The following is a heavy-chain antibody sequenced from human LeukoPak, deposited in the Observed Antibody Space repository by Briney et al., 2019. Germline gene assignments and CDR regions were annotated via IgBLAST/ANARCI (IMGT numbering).Heavy chain of an antibody. CDR1: GGSISSYY. CDR2: IYTSGST. V-gene: IGHV4-4*07. J-gene: IGHJ4*02. Sequence: SETLSLTCTVSGGSISSYYWGSIRQPAGKGLEWIGRIYTSGSTNYNPSLKSRVTMSVATSKNQFSLKLSSVTAADTAVYYCARDQKSRYCSSTSCYTIFDYWGQGTLVAVSS. CDR3: ARDQKSRYCSSTSCYTIFDY. D-gene: IGHD2-2*02.